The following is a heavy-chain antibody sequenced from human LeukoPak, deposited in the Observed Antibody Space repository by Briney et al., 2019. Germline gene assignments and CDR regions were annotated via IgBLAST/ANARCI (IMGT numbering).Heavy chain of an antibody. CDR2: INAGNGNT. D-gene: IGHD3-3*01. CDR1: GYTFTSYA. J-gene: IGHJ6*03. Sequence: ASVKVSCKASGYTFTSYAMHWVRQAPGQRLEWMGWINAGNGNTKYSQKFQGRVTITRDTSASTAYMELSSLRSEDTAVYYCARDRGWRGWPPSNYYYYMDVWGKGTTVTVSS. CDR3: ARDRGWRGWPPSNYYYYMDV. V-gene: IGHV1-3*01.